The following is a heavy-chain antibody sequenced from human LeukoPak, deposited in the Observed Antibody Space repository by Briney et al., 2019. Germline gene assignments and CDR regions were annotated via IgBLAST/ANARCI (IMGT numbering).Heavy chain of an antibody. CDR3: PRTLPSETYYYDSSGYYEDY. J-gene: IGHJ4*02. CDR2: ISAYNGNT. Sequence: ASVKVSCKASGYTFTSYGISWVRQAPGQGLEWMGWISAYNGNTNYAQKLQGRVTMTTDTSTSTAYMELRSLRSDDTAVYYCPRTLPSETYYYDSSGYYEDYWGQGTLVTVSS. CDR1: GYTFTSYG. V-gene: IGHV1-18*01. D-gene: IGHD3-22*01.